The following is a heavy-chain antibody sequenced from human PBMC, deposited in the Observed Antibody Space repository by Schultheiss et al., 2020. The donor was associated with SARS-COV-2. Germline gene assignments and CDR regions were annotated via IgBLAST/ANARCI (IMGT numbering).Heavy chain of an antibody. D-gene: IGHD2-2*01. J-gene: IGHJ6*02. CDR1: GFTFSSYW. V-gene: IGHV3-7*03. Sequence: GGSLRLSCAASGFTFSSYWMSWVRQAPGKGLEWVANIKQDGSEKYYVDSVKGRFTISRDNSKNSLYLQMNSLTTEDTAVYYCAKGRCSTTSCWPGFYYGMDVWGQGTTVTVSS. CDR3: AKGRCSTTSCWPGFYYGMDV. CDR2: IKQDGSEK.